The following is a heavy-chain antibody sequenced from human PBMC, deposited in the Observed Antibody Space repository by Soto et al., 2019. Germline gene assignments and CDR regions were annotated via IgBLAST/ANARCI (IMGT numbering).Heavy chain of an antibody. V-gene: IGHV3-23*01. CDR2: ISGSGGST. D-gene: IGHD3-22*01. Sequence: GGALRLSCAASGFKFNNYAMNWVRPAPGKGLEWVSEISGSGGSTYYTNSVKGRFTISRDNSRNTLYLQMNSLRAEDTAVYYCARYIYYYDSSGYYYDYWGQGTLVTGSS. J-gene: IGHJ4*02. CDR1: GFKFNNYA. CDR3: ARYIYYYDSSGYYYDY.